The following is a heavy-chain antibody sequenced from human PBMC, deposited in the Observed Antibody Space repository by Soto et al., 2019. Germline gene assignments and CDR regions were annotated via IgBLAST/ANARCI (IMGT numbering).Heavy chain of an antibody. CDR2: INAGNGNT. D-gene: IGHD2-15*01. J-gene: IGHJ6*01. V-gene: IGHV1-3*01. CDR1: GYTFTNYS. CDR3: ARVYCSQTTCYGYYATDP. Sequence: ASEKVSCKASGYTFTNYSMLWLGQAGGQKREWMGWINAGNGNTKYSETFQGRVTITRDTSANTAYMELSSLRSADTAVYYCARVYCSQTTCYGYYATDPWGQGTTVTVSS.